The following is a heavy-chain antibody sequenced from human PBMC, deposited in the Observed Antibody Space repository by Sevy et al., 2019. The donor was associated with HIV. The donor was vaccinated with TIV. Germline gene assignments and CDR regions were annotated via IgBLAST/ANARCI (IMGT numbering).Heavy chain of an antibody. CDR1: GFTFSSYA. Sequence: GESLKISCSASGFTFSSYAMHWVRQAPGKGLEYVSAISSNGGSTYYADSVKGRFTISRDNSENTLYLQMSSLRAEDTAVYYCVKSHLKSTRYCSRTSCSGVAFDIWGQGTMVTVSS. CDR2: ISSNGGST. V-gene: IGHV3-64D*06. CDR3: VKSHLKSTRYCSRTSCSGVAFDI. J-gene: IGHJ3*02. D-gene: IGHD2-2*01.